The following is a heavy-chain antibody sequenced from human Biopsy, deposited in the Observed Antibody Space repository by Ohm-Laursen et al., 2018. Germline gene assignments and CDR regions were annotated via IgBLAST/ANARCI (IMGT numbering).Heavy chain of an antibody. CDR2: VIPISNTA. Sequence: ESSVKVSCKASGGSFSDYGLSWVRQAPGRGLEWMGRVIPISNTANYAQNFQDRLTITADRSTDTAYMELNSLRSEDTAVYFCATPTEDYGASPDSWGQGTLVVVSS. D-gene: IGHD4-17*01. CDR3: ATPTEDYGASPDS. J-gene: IGHJ4*02. CDR1: GGSFSDYG. V-gene: IGHV1-69*06.